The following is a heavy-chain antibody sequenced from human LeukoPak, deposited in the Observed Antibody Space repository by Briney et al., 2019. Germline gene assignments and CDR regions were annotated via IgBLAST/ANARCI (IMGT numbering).Heavy chain of an antibody. V-gene: IGHV4-4*07. D-gene: IGHD2-15*01. CDR2: IYTSGST. CDR1: AGSISSYY. Sequence: SETLSLTCTVSAGSISSYYWSWIRQPAGKGLEWIGRIYTSGSTNYNPSLKSRVTMSVDTSKNQFSLKLSSVTAADTAVYYCARVLSRVGWFDPWGQGTLVTVSS. J-gene: IGHJ5*02. CDR3: ARVLSRVGWFDP.